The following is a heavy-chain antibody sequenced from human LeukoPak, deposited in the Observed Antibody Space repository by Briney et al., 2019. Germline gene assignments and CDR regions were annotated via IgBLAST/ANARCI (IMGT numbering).Heavy chain of an antibody. V-gene: IGHV4-34*01. D-gene: IGHD3-10*01. CDR2: FTHLETT. Sequence: IPSETLSLTCDVYGGSFSGYYWTWIRQPPWKGLEWLGEFTHLETTNYNPSLKSRVTVSVDTSKNQFSLRLTSVTAADTAVYFCARGNRRLGYYGSGSRLPYDSWGQGTLVTVSS. J-gene: IGHJ5*02. CDR1: GGSFSGYY. CDR3: ARGNRRLGYYGSGSRLPYDS.